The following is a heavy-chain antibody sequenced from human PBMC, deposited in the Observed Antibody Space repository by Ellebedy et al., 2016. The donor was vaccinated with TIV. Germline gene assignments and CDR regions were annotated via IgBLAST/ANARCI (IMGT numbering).Heavy chain of an antibody. J-gene: IGHJ1*01. V-gene: IGHV3-23*01. CDR1: GFTFRIHT. D-gene: IGHD3-10*01. CDR3: AKTTGSGPFLAEYFQH. CDR2: ISGSGGST. Sequence: GESLKISXAASGFTFRIHTMNWVRQAPGKGLEWVSAISGSGGSTYYADSVKGRFTISRDNSKNTLYLQMNSLRAEDTAVYYCAKTTGSGPFLAEYFQHWGQGTLVTVSS.